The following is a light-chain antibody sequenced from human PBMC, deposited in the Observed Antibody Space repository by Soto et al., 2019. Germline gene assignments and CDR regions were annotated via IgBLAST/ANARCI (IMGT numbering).Light chain of an antibody. CDR2: GAS. CDR3: QQTASAPPWT. J-gene: IGKJ1*01. V-gene: IGKV1-39*01. CDR1: QRIGTY. Sequence: DIQMTQSPTSLSASVGDRVTISCRASQRIGTYLAWYQQKPGKAPRLLISGASSVQSGVPPRFSGSGSATDFILTISSLRLEDIATYSCQQTASAPPWTFGHGTKVEIK.